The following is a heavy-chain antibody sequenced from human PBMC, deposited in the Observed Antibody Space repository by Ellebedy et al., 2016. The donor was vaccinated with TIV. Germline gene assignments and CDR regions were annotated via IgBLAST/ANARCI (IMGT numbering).Heavy chain of an antibody. V-gene: IGHV4-39*01. D-gene: IGHD6-13*01. J-gene: IGHJ1*01. CDR1: DGSISSSSYY. Sequence: MPSETLSLTCTVSDGSISSSSYYWGWIRQPPGKGLEWIGSIYYSGSTYYNPSLKSRVTISVDTSKNQFSLKLSSVTAADTAVYYCARASSSPPKYFQHWGQGTLVTVSS. CDR2: IYYSGST. CDR3: ARASSSPPKYFQH.